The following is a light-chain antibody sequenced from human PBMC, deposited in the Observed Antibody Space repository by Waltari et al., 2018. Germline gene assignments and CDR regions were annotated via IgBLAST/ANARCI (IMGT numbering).Light chain of an antibody. CDR1: QSVDSN. CDR3: QQYNTWLRT. Sequence: IVLTQSPATLSVSPGKRATISCTASQSVDSNLAWYQQKPGQAPRLLIYGASTRATGIPARFIGSGSGTEFTLTITSLQSEDFAVYYCQQYNTWLRTFGQGTKVEI. V-gene: IGKV3-15*01. CDR2: GAS. J-gene: IGKJ1*01.